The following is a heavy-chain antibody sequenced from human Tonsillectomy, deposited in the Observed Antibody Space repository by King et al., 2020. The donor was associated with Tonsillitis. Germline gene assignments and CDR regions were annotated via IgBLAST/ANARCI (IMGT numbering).Heavy chain of an antibody. CDR3: ARDLDGMDV. Sequence: QLVQSGAEVKKPGSPVKVSCKVSGGTFTTYAINWVRQAPGQGLEWMGDIIPIFGRANYAQKFQGRVTITADESTSTAYMELNRLRSEDTAVYYCARDLDGMDVWGQGTTVTVSS. V-gene: IGHV1-69*01. J-gene: IGHJ6*02. CDR1: GGTFTTYA. CDR2: IIPIFGRA.